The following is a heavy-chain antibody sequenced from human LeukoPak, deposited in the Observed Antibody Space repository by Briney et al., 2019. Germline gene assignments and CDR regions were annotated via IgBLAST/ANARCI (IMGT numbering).Heavy chain of an antibody. J-gene: IGHJ4*02. CDR1: GFTFSSYA. D-gene: IGHD6-19*01. CDR2: IRYDGSNK. V-gene: IGHV3-30*02. Sequence: GGSLRLSCAASGFTFSSYAMSWVRQAPGKGLEWVAFIRYDGSNKYYADSVKGRFTISRDNSKNTLYLQMNSLRAEDTAVYYCAKGRVAVVDYWGQGTLVTVSS. CDR3: AKGRVAVVDY.